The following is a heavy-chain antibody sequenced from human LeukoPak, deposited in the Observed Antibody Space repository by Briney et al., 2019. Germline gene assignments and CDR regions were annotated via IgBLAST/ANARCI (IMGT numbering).Heavy chain of an antibody. CDR2: IDPDGITT. D-gene: IGHD1-26*01. CDR3: ARASGGWDLDY. V-gene: IGHV3-74*01. Sequence: GESLRLSCADSGLSFSSYWMHWVRQAPGKGLVCVSRIDPDGITTTYADSIQGRFTISRDNAKNSLYLQMNSLRVDDTALYYCARASGGWDLDYWGHGTLVTVSS. J-gene: IGHJ4*01. CDR1: GLSFSSYW.